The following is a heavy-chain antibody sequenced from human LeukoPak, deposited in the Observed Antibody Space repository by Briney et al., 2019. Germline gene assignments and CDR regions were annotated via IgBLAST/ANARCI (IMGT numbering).Heavy chain of an antibody. D-gene: IGHD2-2*01. J-gene: IGHJ6*02. CDR3: AKRRGIVVVPAAPGGYYYGMDV. Sequence: GGSLRLSCAASGFTFSSYAMSWVRQAPGKGVEWVSGISGSGGITYYADSVKGRFTIYRDNSKNTLYLQMNSLRAEDTAVYYCAKRRGIVVVPAAPGGYYYGMDVWGQGTTVTVSS. CDR1: GFTFSSYA. CDR2: ISGSGGIT. V-gene: IGHV3-23*01.